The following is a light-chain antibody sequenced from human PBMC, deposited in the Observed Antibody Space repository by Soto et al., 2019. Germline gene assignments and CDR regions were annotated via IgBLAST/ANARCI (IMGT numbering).Light chain of an antibody. CDR2: WAS. V-gene: IGKV4-1*01. CDR1: QSLLYSSNNRNY. CDR3: QQYYTTPQT. Sequence: DIVMTQSPDSLAVSLGERATINCKSSQSLLYSSNNRNYLAWYRQKPGQPPTLLIYWASTRESGVPDRFSGSGSGTDFTLTISSLQAEDVAVYYCQQYYTTPQTFGQGTKLEIK. J-gene: IGKJ2*01.